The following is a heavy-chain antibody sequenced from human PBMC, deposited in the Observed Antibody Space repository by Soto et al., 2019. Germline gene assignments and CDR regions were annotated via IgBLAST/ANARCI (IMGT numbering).Heavy chain of an antibody. CDR1: GYTFTSYG. V-gene: IGHV1-18*01. Sequence: GESLKISCKASGYTFTSYGISWVRQAPGQGLEWMGWISAYNGNTNYAQKLQGRVTMTTDTSTSTAYMELRSLRSDDTAVYYCARGSTYCSSTSCYYNWFDPWGQGTLVTVSS. CDR2: ISAYNGNT. D-gene: IGHD2-2*01. CDR3: ARGSTYCSSTSCYYNWFDP. J-gene: IGHJ5*02.